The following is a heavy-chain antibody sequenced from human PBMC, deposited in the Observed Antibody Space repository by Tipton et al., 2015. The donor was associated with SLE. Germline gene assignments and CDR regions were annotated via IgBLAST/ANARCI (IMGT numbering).Heavy chain of an antibody. Sequence: TLSLTCTVSGGSISWYYWSWIRQPPGKGLEWVGYIFKTAITSYSPSLKSRVTISVDTSKNQFSLKLSSVTAADTALYYCARANDAEYGGAFDIWGQGTVVTVSS. V-gene: IGHV4-59*01. CDR2: IFKTAIT. D-gene: IGHD4-17*01. CDR1: GGSISWYY. CDR3: ARANDAEYGGAFDI. J-gene: IGHJ3*02.